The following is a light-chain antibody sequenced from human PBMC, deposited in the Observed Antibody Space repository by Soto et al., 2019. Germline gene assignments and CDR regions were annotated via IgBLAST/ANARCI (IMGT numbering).Light chain of an antibody. V-gene: IGKV1-5*01. Sequence: DIQMAQSPSTLSASVGDRVTITCRASQSISSWLAWYQQKPGKAPNLLIFEASSLNSGVPSRFSGSGSGTEFTLTISSLQPDDSATYYCQHYNSYSMTFGPETTVEIK. CDR3: QHYNSYSMT. CDR2: EAS. CDR1: QSISSW. J-gene: IGKJ1*01.